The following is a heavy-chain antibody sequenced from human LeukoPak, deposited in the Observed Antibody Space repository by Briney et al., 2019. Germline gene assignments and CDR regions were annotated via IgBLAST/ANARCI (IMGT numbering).Heavy chain of an antibody. V-gene: IGHV3-23*01. J-gene: IGHJ4*02. D-gene: IGHD5-18*01. CDR1: GFTFNNYA. CDR3: ARDATPTQLWFRGSFDY. Sequence: GGSLRLSCAASGFTFNNYAMTWVRQAPGKGLEWVSVISAGSTNTCYADSVKGRFTISRDNARNSLYLQMNSLRAEDTAVYYCARDATPTQLWFRGSFDYWGLGALVTVSS. CDR2: ISAGSTNT.